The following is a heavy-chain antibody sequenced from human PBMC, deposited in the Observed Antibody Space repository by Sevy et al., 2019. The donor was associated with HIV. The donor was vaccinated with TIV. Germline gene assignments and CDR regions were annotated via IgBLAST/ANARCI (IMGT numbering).Heavy chain of an antibody. V-gene: IGHV3-23*01. Sequence: GGSLRLSCAASGFILSKYSMSWVRQPPGKGLEWVSTLSFGCGEINYADSVKGRFTISRDNSKSSVYLQMNNLRPEDTPVYYCAREGCTKPHDYWGQGSLVTVSS. J-gene: IGHJ4*02. CDR1: GFILSKYS. D-gene: IGHD2-8*01. CDR2: LSFGCGEI. CDR3: AREGCTKPHDY.